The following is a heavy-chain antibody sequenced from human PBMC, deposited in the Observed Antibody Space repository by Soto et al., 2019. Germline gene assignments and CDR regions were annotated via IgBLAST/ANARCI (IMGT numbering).Heavy chain of an antibody. V-gene: IGHV4-31*03. CDR3: ARDGPRYCSGGSCYSGDYYYYGMDV. D-gene: IGHD2-15*01. J-gene: IGHJ6*02. CDR2: IYYSGGT. CDR1: GGSISSGGYY. Sequence: QVQLQESGPGLVKPSQTLSLTCTVSGGSISSGGYYWSWIGQHPGKGLEWIGYIYYSGGTYYNPSLKSRVTISVDTSKNQFSLKLSSVTAADTAVYYCARDGPRYCSGGSCYSGDYYYYGMDVWGQGTTVTVSS.